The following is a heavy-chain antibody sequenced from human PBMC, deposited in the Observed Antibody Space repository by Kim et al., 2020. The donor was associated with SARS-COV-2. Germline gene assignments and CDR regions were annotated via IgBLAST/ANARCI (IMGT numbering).Heavy chain of an antibody. V-gene: IGHV3-73*01. Sequence: GGSLRLSCAASGFTFSDSPMHWVRQAPGKGLEWVACIRSDANRQATSYAVTVQFRFTISSHDSALKAYLQINSLQDEDTDVYSCASTPSTFFAFWNAFAV. CDR1: GFTFSDSP. CDR3: ASTPSTFFAFWNAFAV. J-gene: IGHJ3*01. CDR2: IRSDANRQAT. D-gene: IGHD3-3*01.